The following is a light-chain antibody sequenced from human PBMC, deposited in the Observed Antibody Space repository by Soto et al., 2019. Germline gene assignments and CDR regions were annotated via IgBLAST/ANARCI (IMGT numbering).Light chain of an antibody. CDR2: WAS. V-gene: IGKV4-1*01. CDR3: QQYYTTRT. Sequence: DIVMTQSPDSLAVSLGERATINCKSSQSVLYSSNNKNYLAWYQQKPGQPPILLIYWASTRESGVPDRFSGSGSGTDFTLTISSLQAEDVAVYYCQQYYTTRTFGQGTKVEIK. J-gene: IGKJ1*01. CDR1: QSVLYSSNNKNY.